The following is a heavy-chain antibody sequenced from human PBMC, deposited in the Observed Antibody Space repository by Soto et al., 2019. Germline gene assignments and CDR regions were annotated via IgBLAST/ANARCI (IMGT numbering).Heavy chain of an antibody. D-gene: IGHD2-21*01. CDR3: AREVVGKSGRPGRWFDP. Sequence: SETLSLTCTLSGASIRSGGYYWSWIRQHPGKGLEWIGYIYSRGSTYYNPSLKSRVTISVDTSKNQLALKLSSVTAADTAVYYCAREVVGKSGRPGRWFDPWGQGTLVTVSS. CDR1: GASIRSGGYY. CDR2: IYSRGST. V-gene: IGHV4-31*03. J-gene: IGHJ5*02.